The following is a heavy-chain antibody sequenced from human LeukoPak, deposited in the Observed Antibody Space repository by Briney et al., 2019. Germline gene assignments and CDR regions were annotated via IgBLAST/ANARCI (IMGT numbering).Heavy chain of an antibody. CDR3: ATFSDGKDSDFDH. Sequence: GSLRLSCAASGFTVSSNYMSWVRQAPGKGLEWVSVIYSGGSTYHADSVKGRFTISRDNSKNTLYLQMNSLRAEDTAVYYCATFSDGKDSDFDHWGQGTLVTVSS. J-gene: IGHJ4*02. CDR2: IYSGGST. D-gene: IGHD2/OR15-2a*01. CDR1: GFTVSSNY. V-gene: IGHV3-53*01.